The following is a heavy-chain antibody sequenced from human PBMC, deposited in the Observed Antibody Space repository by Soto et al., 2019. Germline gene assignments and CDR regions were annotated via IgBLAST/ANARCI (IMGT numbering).Heavy chain of an antibody. D-gene: IGHD2-15*01. V-gene: IGHV4-30-4*01. J-gene: IGHJ1*01. CDR1: GGSISSGDYY. CDR2: IYYSGST. CDR3: ASSPVVTPEYFQH. Sequence: SETLSLTCTVSGGSISSGDYYWSWIRQPPGKGLEWIGYIYYSGSTYYNPSLKSRVTISVDTSKNQFSLKLSSVTAADTAVYYCASSPVVTPEYFQHWGQGTLVTV.